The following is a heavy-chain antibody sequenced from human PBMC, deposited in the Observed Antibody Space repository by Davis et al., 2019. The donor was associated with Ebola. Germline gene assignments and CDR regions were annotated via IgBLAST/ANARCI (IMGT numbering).Heavy chain of an antibody. J-gene: IGHJ4*02. V-gene: IGHV4-4*02. CDR3: ARLYYYDSSGYVDY. D-gene: IGHD3-22*01. Sequence: MPSETLSLTCAVSGGSISSSNWWCWVRQPPGKGLEWIGEIYHSGSTNYNPSLKSRVTISVDTSKNQFSLKLSSVTAADTAVYYCARLYYYDSSGYVDYWGQGTLVTVSS. CDR2: IYHSGST. CDR1: GGSISSSNW.